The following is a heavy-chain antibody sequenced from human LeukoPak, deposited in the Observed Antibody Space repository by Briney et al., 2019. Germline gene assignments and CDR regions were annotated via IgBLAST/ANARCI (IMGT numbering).Heavy chain of an antibody. CDR1: GGSISSGGYY. CDR3: ARGPITMIPPGRGLYYYGMDV. Sequence: SETLSLTCTVSGGSISSGGYYWSWIRQHPGKGLEWIGYIYYSGSTYYNPSLKSRVTISVDTSKNQFSLKLSSVTAADTAVYYCARGPITMIPPGRGLYYYGMDVWGQGTTVTVSS. D-gene: IGHD3-22*01. V-gene: IGHV4-31*03. CDR2: IYYSGST. J-gene: IGHJ6*02.